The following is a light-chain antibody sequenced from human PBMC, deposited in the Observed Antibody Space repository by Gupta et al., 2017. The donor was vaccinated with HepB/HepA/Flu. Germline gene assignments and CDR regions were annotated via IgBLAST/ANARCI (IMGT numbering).Light chain of an antibody. CDR2: GAF. CDR3: QQSDSTSLT. V-gene: IGKV1-39*01. Sequence: DIHMTQSPSSLSASVGARVTITCRASQSIYNFLNWYQQKPGKAPKVLIYGAFNLQSGVPSRFSGSGSGTDFTLTISRLQPEDFATYYCQQSDSTSLTFDQGTLLEIK. CDR1: QSIYNF. J-gene: IGKJ5*01.